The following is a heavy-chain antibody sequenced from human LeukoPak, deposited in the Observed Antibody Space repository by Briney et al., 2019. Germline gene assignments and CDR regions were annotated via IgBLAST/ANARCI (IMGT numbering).Heavy chain of an antibody. V-gene: IGHV3-30-3*01. D-gene: IGHD2-2*01. J-gene: IGHJ1*01. CDR2: ISYDGSNK. CDR3: ARVGYCSSTSCFGRYFQH. Sequence: GGSLRLSCAASGFTFSSYAMHWVRQAPGKGLEWVAVISYDGSNKYYADSVKGRFTISRDNSKNTLYLQMNSLRAEDTAVYYCARVGYCSSTSCFGRYFQHWGQGTLVTVSS. CDR1: GFTFSSYA.